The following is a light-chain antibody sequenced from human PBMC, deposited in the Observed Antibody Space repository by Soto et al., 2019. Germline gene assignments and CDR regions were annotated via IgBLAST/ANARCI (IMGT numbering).Light chain of an antibody. CDR1: QTVASN. J-gene: IGKJ2*01. CDR2: GAS. CDR3: QQYHNWPPKYT. V-gene: IGKV3-15*01. Sequence: EIVMTQSPASLSVSPGDGATLSCRASQTVASNLAWYQQKPGQGPRLLIHGASTRAAGVPARFSGSGSGTDFTLTISSLPSEDFAVYYCQQYHNWPPKYTFGQGTKLQIK.